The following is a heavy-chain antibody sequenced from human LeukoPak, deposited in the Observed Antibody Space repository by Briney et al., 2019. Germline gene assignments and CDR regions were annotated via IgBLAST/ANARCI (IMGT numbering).Heavy chain of an antibody. CDR3: AGDWATMVRGVIKHNWFDP. CDR2: IYYSGST. J-gene: IGHJ5*02. Sequence: SETLSLTCTVSGGSISSYYWSWIRQPPGKGLEWIGYIYYSGSTNYNPSLKSRVTISVDTSKNQFSLKLSSVTAADTAVYYCAGDWATMVRGVIKHNWFDPWGQGTLVTVSS. D-gene: IGHD3-10*01. V-gene: IGHV4-59*01. CDR1: GGSISSYY.